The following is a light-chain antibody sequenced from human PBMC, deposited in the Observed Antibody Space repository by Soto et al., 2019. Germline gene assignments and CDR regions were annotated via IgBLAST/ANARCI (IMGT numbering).Light chain of an antibody. CDR2: DAS. CDR1: QSIRTW. CDR3: QQYNSYPGT. J-gene: IGKJ1*01. Sequence: DNQMTQSPSTVSASVVGGGTITCPASQSIRTWLAWYQQKPGKAPKLLIYDASTLESGVSSGFSGSGSGTEFTLTISSLQPDDFATYYCQQYNSYPGTFGQGTKVDIK. V-gene: IGKV1-5*01.